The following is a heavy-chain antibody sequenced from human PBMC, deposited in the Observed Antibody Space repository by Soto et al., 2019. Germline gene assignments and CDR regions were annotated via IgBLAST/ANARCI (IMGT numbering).Heavy chain of an antibody. CDR1: GFTFSRYY. Sequence: QVQLVQSGAEVKQPGASVKVSCKASGFTFSRYYMHWVRQAPGQGLERMGLINPSGVSTNYAQKFQGRVTFTRDTSTSTVSMELSSLRSEDTAVYYCAGENSESNSWWFDPWGQGTLVTVSS. J-gene: IGHJ5*02. CDR3: AGENSESNSWWFDP. V-gene: IGHV1-46*01. CDR2: INPSGVST. D-gene: IGHD1-26*01.